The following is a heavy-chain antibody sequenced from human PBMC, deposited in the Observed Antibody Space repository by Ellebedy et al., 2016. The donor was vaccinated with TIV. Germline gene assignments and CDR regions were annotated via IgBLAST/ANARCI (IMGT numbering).Heavy chain of an antibody. J-gene: IGHJ3*02. CDR1: GVSITTNY. Sequence: MPSETLSLTCTVSGVSITTNYWSWIRQTPGKGLEWIGYIYYGGGTNYNPSLKSRVTLSLDTSKNHLSLNLTSVTAADTPVYYCARPYGSGWLGRSAFDIWGQGTLVTVSS. CDR2: IYYGGGT. CDR3: ARPYGSGWLGRSAFDI. D-gene: IGHD6-19*01. V-gene: IGHV4-59*12.